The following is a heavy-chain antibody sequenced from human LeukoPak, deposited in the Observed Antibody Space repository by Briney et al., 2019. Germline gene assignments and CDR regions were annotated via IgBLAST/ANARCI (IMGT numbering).Heavy chain of an antibody. CDR3: AGPAEYSSSS. Sequence: GGSLRLSCAASGFTFSDYYMSWIRQAPGKGLEWVSYMSSSGSTIFYADSVKGRFTISRDNAKNSLYLQMNSLRAEDTAVYYCAGPAEYSSSSWGQGTLVTVSS. D-gene: IGHD6-6*01. J-gene: IGHJ5*02. CDR2: MSSSGSTI. V-gene: IGHV3-11*04. CDR1: GFTFSDYY.